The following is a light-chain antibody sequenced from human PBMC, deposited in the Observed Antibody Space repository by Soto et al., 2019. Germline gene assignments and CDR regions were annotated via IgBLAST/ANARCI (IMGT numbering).Light chain of an antibody. J-gene: IGKJ4*01. Sequence: EIVMTQSPGTLSVSPGERATLSCRASQSVDNNVAWYQQKPGLAPRILIYGASTRATGISARFSGSGSGTEFTLTISSLQPEDFATYYCQQANSFPWTFGGGTKVEIK. CDR2: GAS. CDR3: QQANSFPWT. CDR1: QSVDNN. V-gene: IGKV3-15*01.